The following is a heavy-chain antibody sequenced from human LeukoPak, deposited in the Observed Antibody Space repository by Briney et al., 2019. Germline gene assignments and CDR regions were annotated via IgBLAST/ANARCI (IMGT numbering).Heavy chain of an antibody. V-gene: IGHV1-2*02. J-gene: IGHJ3*02. CDR3: ARGGPIYYGSGSYRHHDAFDI. Sequence: ASVKVSCKASGYTFTGYYMHWVRQAPGQGLEWMGWINPNSGGPNYAQKFQGRVTMTRDTSISTAYMELSRLRSDDTAVYYCARGGPIYYGSGSYRHHDAFDIWGQGTMVTVSS. CDR1: GYTFTGYY. D-gene: IGHD3-10*01. CDR2: INPNSGGP.